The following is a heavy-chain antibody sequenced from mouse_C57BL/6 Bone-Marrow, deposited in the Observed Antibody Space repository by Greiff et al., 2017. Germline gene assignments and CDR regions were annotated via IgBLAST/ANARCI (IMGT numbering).Heavy chain of an antibody. J-gene: IGHJ4*01. CDR1: GFNIKDDY. V-gene: IGHV14-4*01. CDR2: IDPENGDT. D-gene: IGHD1-1*01. Sequence: EVHLVESGAELVRPGASVKLSCTASGFNIKDDYMHWVKQRPEQGLEWIGWIDPENGDTEYASKFQGKATITADTSSNTAYLQLSSLTSEDTAVYYCTDYYGSSPFYAMDYWGQGTSVTGSS. CDR3: TDYYGSSPFYAMDY.